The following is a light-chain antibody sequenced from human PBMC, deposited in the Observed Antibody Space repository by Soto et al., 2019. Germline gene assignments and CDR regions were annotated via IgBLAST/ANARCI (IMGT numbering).Light chain of an antibody. CDR3: QQYNNWPPIT. CDR1: QSVSSN. Sequence: EIVMTQSPATLSVSPGERATLSCRASQSVSSNLAWYQQKPSQTPRLLIYGASTRATGIPSRFSGSGSGTVFTLTISSLQSEDFAVYYCQQYNNWPPITFGQGTRLEIK. CDR2: GAS. J-gene: IGKJ5*01. V-gene: IGKV3-15*01.